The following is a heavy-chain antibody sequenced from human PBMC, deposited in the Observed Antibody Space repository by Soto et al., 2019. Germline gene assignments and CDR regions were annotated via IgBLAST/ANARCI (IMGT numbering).Heavy chain of an antibody. CDR2: IYSSGST. Sequence: SETLSLTCTVTGGAISGYYWTWVRQSDGEGLEWIGRIYSSGSTNYNPSLKSRVTISLDTSMNYFSLRLSSVTAADTAVYYCARGQRFSDWFDPWGQGTLVTVSS. CDR1: GGAISGYY. J-gene: IGHJ5*02. D-gene: IGHD3-3*01. CDR3: ARGQRFSDWFDP. V-gene: IGHV4-4*07.